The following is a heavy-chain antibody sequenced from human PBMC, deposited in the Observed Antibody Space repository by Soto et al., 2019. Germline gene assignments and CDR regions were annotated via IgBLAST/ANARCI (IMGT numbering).Heavy chain of an antibody. CDR1: GECICSYY. V-gene: IGHV4-59*01. D-gene: IGHD3-3*01. J-gene: IGHJ6*02. CDR2: IYYSGST. CDR3: ARGPPYYDFWSGYSHYGMDV. Sequence: SETLSDARSVCGECICSYYSCWFRQPPGKGLEWIGYIYYSGSTNYNPSLKSRVTISVDTSKNQFSLKLSSATAADTAVYYCARGPPYYDFWSGYSHYGMDVWGQGTTVTVSS.